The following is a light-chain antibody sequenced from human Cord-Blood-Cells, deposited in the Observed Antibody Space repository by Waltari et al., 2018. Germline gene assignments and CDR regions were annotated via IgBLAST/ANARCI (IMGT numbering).Light chain of an antibody. V-gene: IGKV1-39*01. CDR1: QSISSY. CDR2: AAS. J-gene: IGKJ4*01. CDR3: QQSYRTPLT. Sequence: DIQMTQSPSSLSASVGDRVTITCRASQSISSYLNWYQQKPGKAPKLLIYAASSLQSGVPSRFSGSGSGTDFTLTISRLQPEDFATYYCQQSYRTPLTGGGGTKVEIK.